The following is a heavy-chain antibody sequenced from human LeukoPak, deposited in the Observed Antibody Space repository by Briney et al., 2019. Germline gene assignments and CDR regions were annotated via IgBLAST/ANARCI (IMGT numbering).Heavy chain of an antibody. CDR2: IHASGPT. D-gene: IGHD6-6*01. J-gene: IGHJ4*02. V-gene: IGHV4-4*09. CDR3: ARHDAGIAARPFDN. Sequence: PSETLSLTCTVCGGSISTYYWSWIRRPPGKGLEWIAYIHASGPTNYNPSLKSRITISVDTSKSQFSLKLSSVTAADTAVYYCARHDAGIAARPFDNWGQGTLVTVSS. CDR1: GGSISTYY.